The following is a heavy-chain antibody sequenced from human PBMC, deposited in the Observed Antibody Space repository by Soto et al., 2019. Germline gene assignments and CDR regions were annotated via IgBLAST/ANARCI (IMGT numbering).Heavy chain of an antibody. V-gene: IGHV7-4-1*02. Sequence: ASVKVSCKASGYSFTTYAINWVPQAPGQGLEWMGWINPNTGNPTYAQGFTGRFVFSMDTSASTAYLQISSLKAEDMAMYYCARSNDSTGYYHYFDYWGQGTLVTVSS. CDR1: GYSFTTYA. CDR3: ARSNDSTGYYHYFDY. J-gene: IGHJ4*02. CDR2: INPNTGNP. D-gene: IGHD3-22*01.